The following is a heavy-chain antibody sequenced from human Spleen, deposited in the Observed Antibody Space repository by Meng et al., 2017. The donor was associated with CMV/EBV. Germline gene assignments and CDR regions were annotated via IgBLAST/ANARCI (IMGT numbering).Heavy chain of an antibody. CDR1: GYTFINYY. J-gene: IGHJ6*02. V-gene: IGHV1-2*02. CDR3: ARKAYYYYGLDV. Sequence: ASVKVSCKASGYTFINYYIHWVRQAPGQGLEWMGWINPNNGVTYYTQNFQGRVTMTRDTSNSTAYMELSRLKSDDTAVYYCARKAYYYYGLDVWGQGTTVTVSS. CDR2: INPNNGVT.